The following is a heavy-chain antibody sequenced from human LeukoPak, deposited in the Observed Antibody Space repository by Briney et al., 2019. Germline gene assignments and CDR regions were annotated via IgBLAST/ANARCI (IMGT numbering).Heavy chain of an antibody. V-gene: IGHV6-1*01. CDR3: ARDREAYCSGGSCYSVWFDP. J-gene: IGHJ5*02. CDR1: GDSFSSNSAA. Sequence: SQTLSLTCAISGDSFSSNSAAWNWIRQCPSRGLEWLGRTYYRSKWYNDYAVSVKSRITINPDTSKNQFSLQLTSVTPEDTAVYYCARDREAYCSGGSCYSVWFDPWGQGTLATVSS. D-gene: IGHD2-15*01. CDR2: TYYRSKWYN.